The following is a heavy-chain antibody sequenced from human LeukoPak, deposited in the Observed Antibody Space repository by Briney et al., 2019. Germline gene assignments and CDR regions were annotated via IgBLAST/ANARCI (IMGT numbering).Heavy chain of an antibody. CDR2: IKQDGSEK. CDR1: GFTFSSYW. CDR3: ATYYYDSSRAFDI. D-gene: IGHD3-22*01. V-gene: IGHV3-7*01. J-gene: IGHJ3*02. Sequence: GGSLRLSCAASGFTFSSYWMSWVRQAPGKGLEWVANIKQDGSEKYYVDSVKGRFTISRDNAKNSLYLQMNSLGAEDTAVYYCATYYYDSSRAFDIWGQGTMVTVSS.